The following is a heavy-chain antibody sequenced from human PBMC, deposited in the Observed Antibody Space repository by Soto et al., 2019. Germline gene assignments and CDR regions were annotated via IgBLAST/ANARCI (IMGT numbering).Heavy chain of an antibody. Sequence: QITLKESGPTLVKPTQTLTLTCTFSVFSFSTSGVGVGWIRQPPGNALEWLALIYWDDDKRYRPSLKSMLTTTTDTTKNPLVLTMTNMDPVGTAPYYCAHRGYHRSGSYLDSWGQGTLFTVSS. CDR2: IYWDDDK. CDR3: AHRGYHRSGSYLDS. J-gene: IGHJ4*02. CDR1: VFSFSTSGVG. D-gene: IGHD3-10*01. V-gene: IGHV2-5*02.